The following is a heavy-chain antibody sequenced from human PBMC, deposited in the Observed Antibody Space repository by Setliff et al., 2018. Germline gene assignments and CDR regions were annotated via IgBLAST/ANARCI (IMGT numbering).Heavy chain of an antibody. J-gene: IGHJ6*03. CDR1: GFSLSNYS. V-gene: IGHV3-21*01. Sequence: GGSLRLSCAASGFSLSNYSMNWVRQTPGKGLEWVSSISSSTFIYYAESLKGRFTISRDNAKNSLFLHMNSLRAEDTAVYYCALPFGVVNYYYYMDVWGKGTTVTVSS. CDR2: ISSSTFI. D-gene: IGHD3-3*01. CDR3: ALPFGVVNYYYYMDV.